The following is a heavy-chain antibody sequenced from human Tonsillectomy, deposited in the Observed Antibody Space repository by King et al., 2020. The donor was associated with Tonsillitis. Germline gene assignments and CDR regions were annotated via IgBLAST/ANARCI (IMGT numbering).Heavy chain of an antibody. CDR1: GGTFSSSA. CDR3: ASISQGDGYPIY. J-gene: IGHJ4*02. V-gene: IGHV1-69*09. CDR2: IIPILGIA. D-gene: IGHD5-24*01. Sequence: QKQLVQSGAEVKKPGSSVKVSCKASGGTFSSSAISWVRQAPGQGLEWMGRIIPILGIANYAQKFQGRVTITADKSTSTAYMELSSLRSEDTAVYYCASISQGDGYPIYWGQGTLVTVSS.